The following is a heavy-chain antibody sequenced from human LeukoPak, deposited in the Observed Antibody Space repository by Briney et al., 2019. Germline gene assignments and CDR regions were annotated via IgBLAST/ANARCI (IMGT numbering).Heavy chain of an antibody. V-gene: IGHV1-69*05. J-gene: IGHJ5*02. CDR3: ARDRTKPRTYYYDSRGGWFDP. D-gene: IGHD3-22*01. CDR2: IIPIFGTA. Sequence: SVKVSCKASGYTLTSYDINWVRQATGQGLGWMGGIIPIFGTANYAQKFQGRVTITTDESTSTAYMELSSLRSEDTAVYYCARDRTKPRTYYYDSRGGWFDPWGQGTLVTVSS. CDR1: GYTLTSYD.